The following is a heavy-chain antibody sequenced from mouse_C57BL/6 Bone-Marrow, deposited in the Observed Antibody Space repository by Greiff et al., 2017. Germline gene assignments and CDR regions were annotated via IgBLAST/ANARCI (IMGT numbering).Heavy chain of an antibody. V-gene: IGHV1-81*01. Sequence: QVQLQQPGAELARPGASVQLSCKASGYTFTSYGIRWVKQRTGQGLDRIGELYPRRGNTYYNQKFKVKAPLTADKSYSSAYMELRSRTSEDSAFYFCARSPSYFDVWGTGSTVTVAS. CDR1: GYTFTSYG. CDR2: LYPRRGNT. CDR3: ARSPSYFDV. J-gene: IGHJ1*03.